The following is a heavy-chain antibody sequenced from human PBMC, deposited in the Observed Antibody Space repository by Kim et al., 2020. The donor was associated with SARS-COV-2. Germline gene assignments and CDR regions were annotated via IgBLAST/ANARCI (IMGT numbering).Heavy chain of an antibody. Sequence: SVKVSCKASGGTFSSYAISWVRQAPGQGLEWMGGIIPIFGTANYAQKFQGRVTITADESTSTAYMELSSLRSEDTAVYYCARGEVMVAPGVINDSYYYYGMDVWGQGTTVTVSS. J-gene: IGHJ6*02. D-gene: IGHD3-16*02. CDR3: ARGEVMVAPGVINDSYYYYGMDV. CDR2: IIPIFGTA. CDR1: GGTFSSYA. V-gene: IGHV1-69*13.